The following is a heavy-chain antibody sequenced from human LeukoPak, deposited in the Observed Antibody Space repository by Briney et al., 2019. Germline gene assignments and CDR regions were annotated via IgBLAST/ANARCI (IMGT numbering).Heavy chain of an antibody. J-gene: IGHJ6*02. Sequence: GASVKVSCKASGNTFTSYDINWVRQATEQELEWMGWMNPTSGNVGYAQNFQGRLTITRNTPMSAAYMELSSLTSEDTAVYFCARVRSDYPGRGFPLNARDVRGQGTTVSVSS. CDR1: GNTFTSYD. V-gene: IGHV1-8*01. CDR3: ARVRSDYPGRGFPLNARDV. D-gene: IGHD3-16*01. CDR2: MNPTSGNV.